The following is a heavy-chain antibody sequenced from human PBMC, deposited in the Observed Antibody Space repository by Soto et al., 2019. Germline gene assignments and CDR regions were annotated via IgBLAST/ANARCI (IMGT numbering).Heavy chain of an antibody. V-gene: IGHV3-23*01. CDR2: ISGRGTT. D-gene: IGHD5-18*01. CDR3: ARTNGYSYGYLDY. CDR1: GFTFGTYA. J-gene: IGHJ4*02. Sequence: GGSLRLSCAASGFTFGTYAMSWVRQAPGKGLEWVSGISGRGTTFYADSVKGRFTISRDNSKNTVHLEMNNLRAEDMAFYYCARTNGYSYGYLDYWGQGTLVTVSS.